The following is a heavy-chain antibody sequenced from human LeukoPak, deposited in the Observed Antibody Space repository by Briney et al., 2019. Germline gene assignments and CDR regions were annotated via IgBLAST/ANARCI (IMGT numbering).Heavy chain of an antibody. CDR3: ASITYYYDSSGSPGGAFDI. Sequence: ASVKVSCKASGFTFTSYGISWVRQAPGQGLEWMGWISAYNDNTNYAQKFQGRVTITTDESTSTAYMELSSLRSEDTAVYYCASITYYYDSSGSPGGAFDIWGQGTMVTVSS. V-gene: IGHV1-18*01. J-gene: IGHJ3*02. D-gene: IGHD3-22*01. CDR1: GFTFTSYG. CDR2: ISAYNDNT.